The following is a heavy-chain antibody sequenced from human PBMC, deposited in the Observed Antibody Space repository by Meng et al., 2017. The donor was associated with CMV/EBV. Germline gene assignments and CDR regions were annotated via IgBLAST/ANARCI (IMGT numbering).Heavy chain of an antibody. CDR3: AREWVLSRGRKQNAFDI. V-gene: IGHV3-20*01. J-gene: IGHJ3*02. Sequence: GESLKISCAASGFTFDDYGMSWVRQAPGKGLEWVSGINWNGGSTGYADSVKGRFTISRDNAKNSLYLQMNSLRAEDTALYRCAREWVLSRGRKQNAFDIWGQGTMVTVSS. CDR1: GFTFDDYG. D-gene: IGHD1-26*01. CDR2: INWNGGST.